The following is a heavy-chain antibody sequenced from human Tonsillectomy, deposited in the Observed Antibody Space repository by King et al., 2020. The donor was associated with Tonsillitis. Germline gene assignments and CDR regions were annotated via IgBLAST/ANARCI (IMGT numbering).Heavy chain of an antibody. V-gene: IGHV3-11*06. D-gene: IGHD2-2*01. CDR3: ARAFSSTSCYRYRRYYCADAFDI. CDR2: ISSSSSYT. J-gene: IGHJ3*02. CDR1: GFTFSDYY. Sequence: VQLVESGGGLVKPGGSLRLSCAASGFTFSDYYMNWIRQAPGKGLEWVSYISSSSSYTNYADSVKGRFSISRDNAKSSLYLQMNSLRAEDTAVYYCARAFSSTSCYRYRRYYCADAFDIWGQGTMVTVSS.